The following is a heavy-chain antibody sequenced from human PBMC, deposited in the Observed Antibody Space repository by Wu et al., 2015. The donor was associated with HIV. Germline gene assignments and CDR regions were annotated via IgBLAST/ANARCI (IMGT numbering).Heavy chain of an antibody. CDR1: GYTFTSYG. V-gene: IGHV1-18*01. CDR3: AGRLSYDSSGHDAFDI. J-gene: IGHJ3*02. D-gene: IGHD3-22*01. CDR2: ISAYNGNT. Sequence: QVQLVQSGAEVKKPGASVKVSCKASGYTFTSYGISWVRQAPGQGLEWMGWISAYNGNTNYAQKLQGRVTMTTDTSTSTAYMELGSLRSEDTAVYYCAGRLSYDSSGHDAFDIWGQGTMVTVSS.